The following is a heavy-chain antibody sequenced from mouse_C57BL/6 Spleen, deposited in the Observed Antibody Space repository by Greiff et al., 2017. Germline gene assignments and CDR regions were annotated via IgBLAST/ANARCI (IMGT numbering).Heavy chain of an antibody. J-gene: IGHJ3*01. Sequence: QVQLQQPGAELVKPGASVKMSCKASGYTFTSYWITWVKQRPGQGLEWIGDIYPGSGSTNYNEKFKSKATLTVDTSSSTAYMQLSSLTSEDSAVYYCAREGYDFDRAWFAYWGQGTLVTVSA. D-gene: IGHD2-4*01. V-gene: IGHV1-55*01. CDR2: IYPGSGST. CDR3: AREGYDFDRAWFAY. CDR1: GYTFTSYW.